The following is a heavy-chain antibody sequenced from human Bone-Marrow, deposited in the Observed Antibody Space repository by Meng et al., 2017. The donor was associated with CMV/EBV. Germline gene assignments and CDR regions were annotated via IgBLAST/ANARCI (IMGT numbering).Heavy chain of an antibody. CDR1: GITFSYYY. D-gene: IGHD1-1*01. V-gene: IGHV3-11*04. CDR3: AREGETGTPFDY. CDR2: ISSSGSTI. J-gene: IGHJ4*02. Sequence: GESLKISCAASGITFSYYYMSWSRQAPGKGLEWGSYISSSGSTIYYADSVKGRFTISRDNAKNSLSLQMNSLRAEDTAVYYCAREGETGTPFDYWGQGTLVTVSS.